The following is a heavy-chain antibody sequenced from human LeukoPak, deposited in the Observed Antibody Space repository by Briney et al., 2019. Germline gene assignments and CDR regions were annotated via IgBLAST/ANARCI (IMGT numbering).Heavy chain of an antibody. CDR3: ARDNYDSSGSYDY. Sequence: SVKVSCKASGGTFSSYAISWVRQAPGQGLEWMGRIIPIFGTANYAQKFQGRVTITTDESTSTDYMALSSLRSEDTAVYYCARDNYDSSGSYDYWGQGTLVTVSS. CDR2: IIPIFGTA. D-gene: IGHD3-22*01. J-gene: IGHJ4*02. CDR1: GGTFSSYA. V-gene: IGHV1-69*05.